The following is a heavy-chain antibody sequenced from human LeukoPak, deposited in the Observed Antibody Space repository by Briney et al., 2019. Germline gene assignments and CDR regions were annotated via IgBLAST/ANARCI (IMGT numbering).Heavy chain of an antibody. Sequence: ASVKVSCKASGYTFTSYGISWVRQAPGQGLEWMGWISAYNGNTNYAQKLQGRVTMTTDTSTSTAYMELRSLRSDDKAVYYCAREGFTISPYYYMDVWGKRTTVTVSS. CDR3: AREGFTISPYYYMDV. V-gene: IGHV1-18*01. CDR2: ISAYNGNT. J-gene: IGHJ6*03. D-gene: IGHD3-3*01. CDR1: GYTFTSYG.